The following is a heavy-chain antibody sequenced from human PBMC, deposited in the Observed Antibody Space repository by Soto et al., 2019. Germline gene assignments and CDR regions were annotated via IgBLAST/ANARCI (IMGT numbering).Heavy chain of an antibody. CDR2: INPSGGST. V-gene: IGHV1-46*01. CDR3: ARDREDVGATTSSGY. D-gene: IGHD1-26*01. Sequence: GASVKVSCKASGYTFTSYYMHWVRQAPGQGLEWMGIINPSGGSTSYAQKFQGRVTMTRDTSTSTVYMELSSLRSEDTAVYYCARDREDVGATTSSGYWGQGTLVTVSS. J-gene: IGHJ4*02. CDR1: GYTFTSYY.